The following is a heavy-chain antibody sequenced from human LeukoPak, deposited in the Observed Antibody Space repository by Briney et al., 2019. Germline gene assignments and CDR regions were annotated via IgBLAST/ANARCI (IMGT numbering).Heavy chain of an antibody. CDR1: GFTFSTYW. Sequence: AGGSLRLSCAASGFTFSTYWMHWVRQAPGKGLVWVSRINSDGSSTTYADSVMGRFTISRDNATNTLYLQINSLRAEDTAVYYCARSTSHYYYYYMDVWGKGTTVTISS. CDR2: INSDGSST. V-gene: IGHV3-74*01. CDR3: ARSTSHYYYYYMDV. J-gene: IGHJ6*03.